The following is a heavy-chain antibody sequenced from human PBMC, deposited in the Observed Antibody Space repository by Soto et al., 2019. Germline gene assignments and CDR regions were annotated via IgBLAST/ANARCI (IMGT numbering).Heavy chain of an antibody. V-gene: IGHV4-59*01. CDR3: ARGTDFWSGAFFDY. CDR2: TYYSGST. CDR1: GGSTSSYY. Sequence: PSETLSLTCTVSGGSTSSYYWSWIRQPPGKGLEWIGYTYYSGSTNYNPSLKSRVTISVDTSKNQFSLKLSSVTAADTAVYYCARGTDFWSGAFFDYWGQGTLVTVSS. J-gene: IGHJ4*02. D-gene: IGHD3-3*01.